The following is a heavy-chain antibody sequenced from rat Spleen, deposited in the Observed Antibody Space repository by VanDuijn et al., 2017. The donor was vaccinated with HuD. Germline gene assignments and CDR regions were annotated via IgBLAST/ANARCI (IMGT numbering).Heavy chain of an antibody. J-gene: IGHJ2*01. Sequence: EVQLVESGGGLVQPGRSLKLSCAASGLTFSNYGMAWVRQVPTKGLEWVASISYDGSSIYYRDSVKGRFTISRDNAKSTLYLQMDILRSEDTATYYCAGPSGYFDYWGQGVMVTVSS. CDR2: ISYDGSSI. CDR3: AGPSGYFDY. V-gene: IGHV5-29*01. D-gene: IGHD3-1*01. CDR1: GLTFSNYG.